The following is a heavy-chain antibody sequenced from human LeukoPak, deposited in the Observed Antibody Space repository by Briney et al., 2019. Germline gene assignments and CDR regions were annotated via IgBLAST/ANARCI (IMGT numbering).Heavy chain of an antibody. CDR3: ASPPAFTYGSGSYWVY. Sequence: SETLSLTCAVYGGSFSGYYWSWIRQPPGKGLEWIGEIHPSGSTNYNPSLKSRVTISVDTSKNQFSLKLTSVTAADTAVYYCASPPAFTYGSGSYWVYWGQGTLVTVSS. V-gene: IGHV4-34*01. J-gene: IGHJ4*02. CDR2: IHPSGST. D-gene: IGHD3-10*01. CDR1: GGSFSGYY.